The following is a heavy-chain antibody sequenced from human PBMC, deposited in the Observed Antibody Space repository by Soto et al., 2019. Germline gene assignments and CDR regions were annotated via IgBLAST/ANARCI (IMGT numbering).Heavy chain of an antibody. D-gene: IGHD3-9*01. CDR1: GGTFSSYT. J-gene: IGHJ6*02. CDR3: ARAYDILTGYQDYYYYGMDV. V-gene: IGHV1-69*02. Sequence: SVKVSCTASGGTFSSYTISWVRQAPGQGLEWMGRIIPILGIANYAQKFQGRVTITADESTSTAYMELSSLRSEDTAVYYCARAYDILTGYQDYYYYGMDVWGQGTTVTVSS. CDR2: IIPILGIA.